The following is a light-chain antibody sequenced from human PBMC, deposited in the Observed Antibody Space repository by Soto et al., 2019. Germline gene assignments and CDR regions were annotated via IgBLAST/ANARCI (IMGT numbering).Light chain of an antibody. Sequence: DTQLTQSPGTLSASIGDRVSITCRASQPISDWLAWYQHKPGQAPKLLIFDASSWESGVPSRFSGTGSGTEFTLTITSLQPDDLATYYCQQYNTDPYIFGPGTTVEIK. CDR1: QPISDW. V-gene: IGKV1-5*01. CDR2: DAS. CDR3: QQYNTDPYI. J-gene: IGKJ3*01.